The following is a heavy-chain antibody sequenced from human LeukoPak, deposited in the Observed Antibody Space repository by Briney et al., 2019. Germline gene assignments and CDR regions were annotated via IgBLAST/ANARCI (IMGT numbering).Heavy chain of an antibody. CDR2: INSDGSST. CDR1: GFTFSSHW. CDR3: ARDDRSGYFDY. V-gene: IGHV3-74*01. D-gene: IGHD3-3*01. Sequence: GGSMRLSCAASGFTFSSHWMHWVRQAPGKGLVWVSRINSDGSSTSYADSVKGRCTFSRDNAKNTLYVQINSLRAEDTAVYYCARDDRSGYFDYWGQGALVTVSS. J-gene: IGHJ4*02.